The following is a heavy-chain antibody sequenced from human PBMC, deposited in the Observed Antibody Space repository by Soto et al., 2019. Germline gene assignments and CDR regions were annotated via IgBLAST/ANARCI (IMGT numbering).Heavy chain of an antibody. D-gene: IGHD6-6*01. CDR3: ARRVSFPPPRPQF. Sequence: ASVKVSCKGSGYTFTGYYMHWLRQAPGQVLEWVGWINPDSGDTNYAQKFQGRVTVTRDTSISTAYMEVNGLRSDDTAVYYCARRVSFPPPRPQFGGQGNRLNVCS. V-gene: IGHV1-2*02. CDR1: GYTFTGYY. J-gene: IGHJ4*02. CDR2: INPDSGDT.